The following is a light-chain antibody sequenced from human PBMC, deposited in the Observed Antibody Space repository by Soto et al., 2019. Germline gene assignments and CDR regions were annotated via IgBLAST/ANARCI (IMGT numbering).Light chain of an antibody. Sequence: EIVLTQSPGTLSLSPGERATLSCRDSQSVSSSYLAWYQQKPGQAPRLLIYGASSRATGIPDRFSGSGSGTDFTLTISRLEPEDFAVYYCHQYGSAPPITFGPGTKVDIK. CDR3: HQYGSAPPIT. CDR2: GAS. J-gene: IGKJ3*01. V-gene: IGKV3-20*01. CDR1: QSVSSSY.